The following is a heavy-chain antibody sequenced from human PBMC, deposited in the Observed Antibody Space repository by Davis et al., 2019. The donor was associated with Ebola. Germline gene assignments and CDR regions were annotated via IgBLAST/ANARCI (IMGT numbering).Heavy chain of an antibody. Sequence: GESLKISCAASGFTFSSYSMNWVRQAPGKGLEWFSYISSSSSTIYYADSVKDRFTISRDNAKNSLYLQMNSLRDEDTAVYYCASGSSGWYYYYYGMDVWGQGTTVTVSS. CDR3: ASGSSGWYYYYYGMDV. CDR1: GFTFSSYS. CDR2: ISSSSSTI. D-gene: IGHD6-19*01. V-gene: IGHV3-48*02. J-gene: IGHJ6*02.